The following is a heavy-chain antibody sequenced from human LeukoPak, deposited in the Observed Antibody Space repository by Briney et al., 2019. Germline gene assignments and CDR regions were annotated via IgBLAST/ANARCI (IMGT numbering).Heavy chain of an antibody. CDR2: ISVGGSST. D-gene: IGHD3-16*01. J-gene: IGHJ3*02. CDR3: AKTFRGAYPPYAFDI. V-gene: IGHV3-23*01. Sequence: GGSLRLSCAASGFTFSSYAMSWVRQAPGKGLEWVSVISVGGSSTSYADSVKGRFTISRDNSKNTLYLEMSSLRAEDTAVYYCAKTFRGAYPPYAFDIWGQGTMVTVSS. CDR1: GFTFSSYA.